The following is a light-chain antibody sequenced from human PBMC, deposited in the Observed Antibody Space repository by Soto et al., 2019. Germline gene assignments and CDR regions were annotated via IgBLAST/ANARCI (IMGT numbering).Light chain of an antibody. CDR2: NYS. V-gene: IGLV1-44*01. J-gene: IGLJ2*01. CDR3: AAWDDSLNGVV. CDR1: SSNIGNNV. Sequence: QSVLTQPPSASGTPGQRVTISCSGSSSNIGNNVVNWYQQVPGTAPKLLIYNYSQRPSGVPDRFSASKSGTSASLAISGLQSDDEAAYYCAAWDDSLNGVVFGGGTKLTVL.